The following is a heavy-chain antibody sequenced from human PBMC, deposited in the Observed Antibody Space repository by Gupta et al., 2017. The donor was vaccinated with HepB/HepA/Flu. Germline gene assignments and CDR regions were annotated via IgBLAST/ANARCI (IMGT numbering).Heavy chain of an antibody. V-gene: IGHV4-39*01. Sequence: QLQLQESGPGLVKPSETLSLTCTVSGGSISSSSYYWGWIRQPPGKGLEWIGSIYYSGSTYYNPSLKSRVTISVDTPKNQFSLKLSSVTAADTAVYYCARLFRKSGSYVYYFDYWGQGTLVTVSS. CDR1: GGSISSSSYY. CDR2: IYYSGST. CDR3: ARLFRKSGSYVYYFDY. D-gene: IGHD1-26*01. J-gene: IGHJ4*02.